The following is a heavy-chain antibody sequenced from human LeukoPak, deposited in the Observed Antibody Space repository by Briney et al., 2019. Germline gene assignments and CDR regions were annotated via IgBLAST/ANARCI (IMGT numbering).Heavy chain of an antibody. CDR2: LYSDTEK. D-gene: IGHD2-8*02. CDR3: ARNPSFTGV. J-gene: IGHJ4*02. CDR1: GFTVSYAY. Sequence: PGGSLRLSCAASGFTVSYAYMSWFRQAPGKGLEWVSVLYSDTEKHYADSVKGRFTISRDSSKSTLFLQMNSLRGEDTAVYYCARNPSFTGVWGQGTLVTVSA. V-gene: IGHV3-53*01.